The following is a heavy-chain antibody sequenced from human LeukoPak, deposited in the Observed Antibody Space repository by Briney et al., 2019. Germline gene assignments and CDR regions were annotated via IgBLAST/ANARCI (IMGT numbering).Heavy chain of an antibody. CDR3: ARAARRGYSYGYFGY. J-gene: IGHJ4*02. V-gene: IGHV4-34*01. CDR1: GGSFSGYC. CDR2: INHSGST. Sequence: SETLSLTCAVYGGSFSGYCWSWIRQPPGKGLEWIGEINHSGSTNYNPSLKSRVTISVDTSKNQFSLKLSSVTAADTAVYYCARAARRGYSYGYFGYWGQGTLVTVSS. D-gene: IGHD5-18*01.